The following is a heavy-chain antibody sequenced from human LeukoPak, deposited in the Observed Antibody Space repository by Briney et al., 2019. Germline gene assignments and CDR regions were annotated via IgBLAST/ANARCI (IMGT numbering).Heavy chain of an antibody. CDR1: GFTFSSYS. J-gene: IGHJ6*02. CDR3: ARDHRNQIYGNYYDSSGYTQIYYYYGMDV. Sequence: GGSLRLSCAASGFTFSSYSMNWVRQAPGKGLEWVSYISSSSSTIYYADSVKGRFTISRDNAKNSLYLQMNSLRAEDTAVYYCARDHRNQIYGNYYDSSGYTQIYYYYGMDVWGQGTTVTVSS. V-gene: IGHV3-48*01. CDR2: ISSSSSTI. D-gene: IGHD3-22*01.